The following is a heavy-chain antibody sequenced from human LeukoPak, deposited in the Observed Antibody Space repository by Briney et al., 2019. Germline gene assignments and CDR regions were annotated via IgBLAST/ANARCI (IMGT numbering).Heavy chain of an antibody. V-gene: IGHV3-48*04. J-gene: IGHJ4*02. CDR2: ISSSSSTI. Sequence: PGGSLSLSCAASGFTFSSYSMNWVRQAPGKGLEWVSYISSSSSTIYYADSVKGRFTISRDNAKNSLYLQMNSLRAEETAVYYCARDFVAYDAAELAYWGQGTLVTVSS. CDR1: GFTFSSYS. D-gene: IGHD6-13*01. CDR3: ARDFVAYDAAELAY.